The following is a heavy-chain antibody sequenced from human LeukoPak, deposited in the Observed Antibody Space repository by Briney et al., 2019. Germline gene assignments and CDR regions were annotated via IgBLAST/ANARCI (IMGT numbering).Heavy chain of an antibody. D-gene: IGHD2-15*01. CDR2: IYYSGST. V-gene: IGHV4-59*01. CDR3: AGDSVCSGGSCYSRWAFDI. Sequence: PSETLSLTCTVSGGSISSYYWSWIRQPPGKGLEWIGYIYYSGSTNYNPSLKSRVTISVDTSKNQFSLKLSSVTAADTAVYYCAGDSVCSGGSCYSRWAFDIWGQGTMVTVSS. J-gene: IGHJ3*02. CDR1: GGSISSYY.